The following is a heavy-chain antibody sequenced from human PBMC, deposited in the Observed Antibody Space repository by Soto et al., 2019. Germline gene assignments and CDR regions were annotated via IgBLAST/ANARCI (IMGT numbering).Heavy chain of an antibody. V-gene: IGHV1-18*01. CDR1: GYSFTTYG. CDR2: ISAYNGNT. Sequence: QVQLVQSGGEVKKPGASVKVSCKTSGYSFTTYGISWVRQAPGQGLEWMGWISAYNGNTNYAQKLQDRVTMTTDTSTSTAYMERRSLRSDDTAVYYCAREGPAPYYHYGMDVWGQGSTVTVSS. J-gene: IGHJ6*02. CDR3: AREGPAPYYHYGMDV.